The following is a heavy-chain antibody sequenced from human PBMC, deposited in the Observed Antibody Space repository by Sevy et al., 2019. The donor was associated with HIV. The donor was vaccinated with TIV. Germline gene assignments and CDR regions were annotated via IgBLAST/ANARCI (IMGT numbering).Heavy chain of an antibody. CDR1: GYSISSGYY. CDR2: IYHSGST. D-gene: IGHD1-26*01. J-gene: IGHJ4*02. Sequence: SETLSLTCAVSGYSISSGYYWGWIRQPPGKGLEWIGSIYHSGSTYYNPSLKSRVTISMDTSKNQYSLKMTSVTAADTAIYYCARGQWEHPYWGQGTQVTVSS. CDR3: ARGQWEHPY. V-gene: IGHV4-38-2*01.